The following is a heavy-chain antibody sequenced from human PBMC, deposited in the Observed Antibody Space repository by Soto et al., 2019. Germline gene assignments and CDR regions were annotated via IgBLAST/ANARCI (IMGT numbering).Heavy chain of an antibody. CDR3: AKWLVGFDP. CDR1: GFTFSSYG. J-gene: IGHJ5*02. V-gene: IGHV3-30*18. CDR2: ISYDGSNK. Sequence: GGSLRLSCAASGFTFSSYGMHWVRQAPGKGLEWVAVISYDGSNKYYADSVKGRFTISRDNSKNTLYLQMNSLRAEDTAVYYCAKWLVGFDPWGQGTLVTVS. D-gene: IGHD6-19*01.